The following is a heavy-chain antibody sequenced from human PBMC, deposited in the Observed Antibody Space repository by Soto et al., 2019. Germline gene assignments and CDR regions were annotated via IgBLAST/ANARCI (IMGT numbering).Heavy chain of an antibody. D-gene: IGHD6-19*01. V-gene: IGHV3-23*01. CDR3: AKRTAVAGTGYYFDY. CDR1: GFTFSSYA. CDR2: ISGGGGST. J-gene: IGHJ4*02. Sequence: EVQLLESGEGLVQPGGSLRLSCAASGFTFSSYAMSWVRQAPGKGLEWVSGISGGGGSTYYADSVKGRFTISRDNSKNTLFLQMNSLRAEDTAVYYCAKRTAVAGTGYYFDYWGQGTLVTVSS.